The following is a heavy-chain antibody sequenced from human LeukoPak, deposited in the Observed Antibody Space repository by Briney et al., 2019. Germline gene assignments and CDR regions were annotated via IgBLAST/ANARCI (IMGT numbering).Heavy chain of an antibody. V-gene: IGHV4-31*03. Sequence: SETLSLTCSVSGGTFSSDGHYWSWLRQHPGKGLEWIGYIYYRGSTYYNPSLKSRVSISIDTSENKFSLRLISVTAADTAVYYCARVGDVPQSPFDPWGQGTLVTVSS. J-gene: IGHJ5*02. CDR3: ARVGDVPQSPFDP. CDR2: IYYRGST. CDR1: GGTFSSDGHY. D-gene: IGHD2-2*01.